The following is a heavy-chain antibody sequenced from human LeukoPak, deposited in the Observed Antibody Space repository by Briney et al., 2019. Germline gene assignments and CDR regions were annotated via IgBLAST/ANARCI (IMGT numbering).Heavy chain of an antibody. CDR3: ARVVGLTGYSSSWYSGYYYYMDV. J-gene: IGHJ6*03. V-gene: IGHV1-69*06. CDR1: GGTFSSYA. D-gene: IGHD6-13*01. CDR2: IIPIFGTT. Sequence: SVKVSCKASGGTFSSYAISWVRQAPGQGLEWMGGIIPIFGTTNYAQKFQDRVTITADKSTSTAYMELSSLRSEDAAVYYCARVVGLTGYSSSWYSGYYYYMDVWGKGTTVTVSS.